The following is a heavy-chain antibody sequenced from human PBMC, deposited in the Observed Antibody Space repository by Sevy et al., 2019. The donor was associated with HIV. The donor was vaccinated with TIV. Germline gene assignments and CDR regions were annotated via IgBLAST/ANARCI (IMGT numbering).Heavy chain of an antibody. J-gene: IGHJ6*02. CDR2: ISHSGGST. D-gene: IGHD2-2*02. CDR1: GFTFSSYA. CDR3: AKGTLVVPAVIYYYYGMDV. V-gene: IGHV3-23*01. Sequence: GGSLRLSCAASGFTFSSYAMNWVRQAPGKGLEWVSAISHSGGSTYYADSVKRRFTISRDNSKNTLYLQMNSLRAEDTAVYYCAKGTLVVPAVIYYYYGMDVWGQGTTVTVSS.